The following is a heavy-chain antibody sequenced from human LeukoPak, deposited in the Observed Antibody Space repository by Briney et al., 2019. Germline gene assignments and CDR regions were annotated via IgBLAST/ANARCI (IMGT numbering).Heavy chain of an antibody. D-gene: IGHD3-22*01. Sequence: SETLSLTCAVYGGSFSGYYWSWIRQPPGKGLEWIGEINHSGSTNYNPSLKSRVTISVDTSKNQFPLKLTSVTAADTAVYYCAAGGHYYDSSGYYYFQDWGQGSLVTVSS. CDR3: AAGGHYYDSSGYYYFQD. J-gene: IGHJ4*02. CDR2: INHSGST. V-gene: IGHV4-34*01. CDR1: GGSFSGYY.